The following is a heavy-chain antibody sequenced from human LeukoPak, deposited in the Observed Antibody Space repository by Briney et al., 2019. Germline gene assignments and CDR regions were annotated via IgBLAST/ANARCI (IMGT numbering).Heavy chain of an antibody. CDR3: AKKIAAAAWFDP. D-gene: IGHD6-13*01. J-gene: IGHJ5*02. V-gene: IGHV4-28*01. CDR1: GYSISSDNW. CDR2: IYYSGST. Sequence: SDTLSLTCAVSGYSISSDNWWGWIRQPPGKGLEWIGYIYYSGSTYYNPSLKSRVTMSVDTSKNQFSLKLSSVTAVDTAAYYCAKKIAAAAWFDPWGQGTLVTVSS.